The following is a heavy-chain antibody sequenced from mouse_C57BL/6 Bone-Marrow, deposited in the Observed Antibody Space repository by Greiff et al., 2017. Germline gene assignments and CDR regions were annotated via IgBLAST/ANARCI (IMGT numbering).Heavy chain of an antibody. CDR1: GYTFTSYW. J-gene: IGHJ4*01. Sequence: QVQLKQPGAELVKPGASVKMSCKASGYTFTSYWITWVKQRPGQGLEWIGDIYPGSGSTNYNEKFKSKATLTVDTSSSTAYMQLSSLTSEDSAVYYCAISYDNYAMDYWGQGTSVTVSS. V-gene: IGHV1-55*01. D-gene: IGHD2-12*01. CDR3: AISYDNYAMDY. CDR2: IYPGSGST.